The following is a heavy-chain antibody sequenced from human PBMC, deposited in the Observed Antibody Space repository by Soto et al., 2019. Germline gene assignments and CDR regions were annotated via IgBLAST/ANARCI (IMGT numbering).Heavy chain of an antibody. CDR2: IIPIFGTA. D-gene: IGHD5-12*01. Sequence: SVKVSCKASGGTFSSYAISWVRQAPGQGLEWMGGIIPIFGTANYAQKFQGRVTITADESTSTAYMELSSLRSEDTAVYYCARENYSGYDSNSPYFDYWGQGTLVTVSS. CDR1: GGTFSSYA. V-gene: IGHV1-69*13. CDR3: ARENYSGYDSNSPYFDY. J-gene: IGHJ4*02.